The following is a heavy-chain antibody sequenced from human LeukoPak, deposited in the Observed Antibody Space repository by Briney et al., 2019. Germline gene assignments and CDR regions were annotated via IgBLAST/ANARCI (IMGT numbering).Heavy chain of an antibody. V-gene: IGHV4-30-2*01. Sequence: RSSETLSLTCAVSGDSIASGAYSWSWIRQPPGKGLEWIGYIYHSGNTYYNPSLKSRVTISVDRTMNQFSLKLNSVTAADTAVYFCARAMVRGVRLYFYGVDVWGQGTTVTVSS. CDR3: ARAMVRGVRLYFYGVDV. D-gene: IGHD3-10*01. CDR2: IYHSGNT. J-gene: IGHJ6*02. CDR1: GDSIASGAYS.